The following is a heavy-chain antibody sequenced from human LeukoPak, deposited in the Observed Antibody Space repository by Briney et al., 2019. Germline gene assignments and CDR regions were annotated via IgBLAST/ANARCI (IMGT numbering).Heavy chain of an antibody. Sequence: GGSLRLSCAASGFTFSSYWMSWVRQAPGKGLEWVANIKQDGSEKYYVDSVKGRFTISRDNAKNSLYLQMNSLRAEDTALYYCAKVAWGYSSSFYFDYWGQGTLVTVSS. V-gene: IGHV3-7*03. J-gene: IGHJ4*02. D-gene: IGHD6-13*01. CDR1: GFTFSSYW. CDR3: AKVAWGYSSSFYFDY. CDR2: IKQDGSEK.